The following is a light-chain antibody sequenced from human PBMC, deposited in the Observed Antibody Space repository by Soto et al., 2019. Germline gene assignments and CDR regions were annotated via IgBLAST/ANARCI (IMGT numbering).Light chain of an antibody. J-gene: IGKJ5*01. CDR1: QSVNSN. Sequence: EIVMTQSPPTLSVSPGERATLSCSASQSVNSNLSWYQQKPGQAPRLLIYGASTRATGIPARFSGSGSGTAFTLTISSLQSEDFAVYYCQQYHNWPPITFGQGTRLEIK. CDR3: QQYHNWPPIT. CDR2: GAS. V-gene: IGKV3-15*01.